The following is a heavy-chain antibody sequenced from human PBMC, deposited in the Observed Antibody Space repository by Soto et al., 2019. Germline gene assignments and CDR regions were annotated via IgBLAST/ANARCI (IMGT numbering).Heavy chain of an antibody. CDR2: ISGYNGNT. Sequence: QVQLVQSGAEVMTPGASVKVSCKASGYTSSNFGLSWVRQAPGQGLEWMGWISGYNGNTNSAEKFQGRVTMTTDTSTSTAYMEVRSLTSDDTAVYYCARDKGYGFGWSSSSGMDVWGQGTTVTVSS. D-gene: IGHD5-18*01. J-gene: IGHJ6*02. CDR1: GYTSSNFG. CDR3: ARDKGYGFGWSSSSGMDV. V-gene: IGHV1-18*01.